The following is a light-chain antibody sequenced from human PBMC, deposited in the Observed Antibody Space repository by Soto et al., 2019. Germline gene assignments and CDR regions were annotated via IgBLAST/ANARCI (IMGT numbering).Light chain of an antibody. CDR2: NTN. Sequence: QTVVTQEPSFSVSPGGTVTLTCGLSSGSVSTSYYPSWYQQTPGQAPRTLIYNTNIRSSGVPDRFSGSILGNKAALTITGAQADDESDYYWVLYMGSGIWVFGGGTKLTVL. J-gene: IGLJ3*02. V-gene: IGLV8-61*01. CDR1: SGSVSTSYY. CDR3: VLYMGSGIWV.